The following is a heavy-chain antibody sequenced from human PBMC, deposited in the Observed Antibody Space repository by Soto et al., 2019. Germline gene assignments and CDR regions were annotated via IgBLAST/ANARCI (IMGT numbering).Heavy chain of an antibody. V-gene: IGHV3-23*01. D-gene: IGHD6-19*01. CDR1: GCPFKSYS. CDR3: ARGGSTGWFYFDF. CDR2: TPGSGGSS. Sequence: LGGSLRHSCAASGCPFKSYSMNWVRQAPGKGLEWVASTPGSGGSSYYADSVKGRFTISRDNSKNTLYLDLNSRKAEDTAMYYCARGGSTGWFYFDFWGQGNQVTVSS. J-gene: IGHJ4*02.